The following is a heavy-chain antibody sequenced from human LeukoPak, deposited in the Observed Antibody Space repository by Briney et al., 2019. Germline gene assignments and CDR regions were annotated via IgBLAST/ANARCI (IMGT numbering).Heavy chain of an antibody. CDR2: IYHSGST. CDR3: ARDHYYDKPFDI. V-gene: IGHV4-4*02. D-gene: IGHD3-22*01. CDR1: GGSISSSNW. J-gene: IGHJ3*02. Sequence: SETLSLTCAVSGGSISSSNWWSWVRQPPGKGLGWIGEIYHSGSTNYNPSLKSRVTISVDKSKNQFSLKLSSVTAADTAVYYCARDHYYDKPFDIWGQGTMFTVSS.